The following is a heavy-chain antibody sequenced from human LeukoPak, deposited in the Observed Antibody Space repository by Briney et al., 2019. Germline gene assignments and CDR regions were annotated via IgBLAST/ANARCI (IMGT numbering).Heavy chain of an antibody. Sequence: SETLSLTCTVSGGSISSSDYLWAWVRQPPGKGLEWIGDFYYNGVTSYDLSLKSRVTISVDTSKNQFSLNLTSVTAADTAVYHCVRRNYVSGRIDRWGEGRLVTVSS. D-gene: IGHD3-16*01. CDR2: FYYNGVT. V-gene: IGHV4-39*01. CDR1: GGSISSSDYL. J-gene: IGHJ5*02. CDR3: VRRNYVSGRIDR.